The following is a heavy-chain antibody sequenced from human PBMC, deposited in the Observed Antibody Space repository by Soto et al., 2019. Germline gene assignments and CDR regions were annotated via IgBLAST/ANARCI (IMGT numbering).Heavy chain of an antibody. V-gene: IGHV3-33*01. J-gene: IGHJ4*02. D-gene: IGHD3-10*01. CDR2: IWYDGSNK. Sequence: QVQLVESGGGVVQPGRSLRLSCAASGFTFSSYGMHWVRQAPGKGLEWVAVIWYDGSNKYYADSVKGRFTISRDSSKNTLYLQMNSLRAEDTAVYYCARDRGKGNSYVLDYWGQGTLVTVSS. CDR1: GFTFSSYG. CDR3: ARDRGKGNSYVLDY.